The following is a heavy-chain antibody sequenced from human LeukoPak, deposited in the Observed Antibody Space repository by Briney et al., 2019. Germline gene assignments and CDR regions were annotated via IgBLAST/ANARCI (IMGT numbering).Heavy chain of an antibody. CDR2: IYSGGST. Sequence: PGGSLRLSCAASGFTVSSNYMSWVRQAPGKGLEWVSVIYSGGSTYYADSVKGRFTISRDNSKNTLYLQMNSLRAEDTAVYYCARGYYDSSGYLDYWGQGTLVTVSS. V-gene: IGHV3-53*01. CDR1: GFTVSSNY. J-gene: IGHJ4*02. D-gene: IGHD3-22*01. CDR3: ARGYYDSSGYLDY.